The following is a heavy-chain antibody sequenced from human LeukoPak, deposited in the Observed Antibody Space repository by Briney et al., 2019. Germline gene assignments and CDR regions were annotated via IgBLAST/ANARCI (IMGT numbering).Heavy chain of an antibody. D-gene: IGHD4-23*01. Sequence: GRSLRLSCAASGFTFDDYAMHWVRQAPGKGLEWVSGISWNSGSIGYADSVKGRFTISRDNAKNSLYLQMNSLRAEDTALYYCAKSPRGDYGGNFDYWGQGTLVTVPS. V-gene: IGHV3-9*01. CDR2: ISWNSGSI. J-gene: IGHJ4*02. CDR3: AKSPRGDYGGNFDY. CDR1: GFTFDDYA.